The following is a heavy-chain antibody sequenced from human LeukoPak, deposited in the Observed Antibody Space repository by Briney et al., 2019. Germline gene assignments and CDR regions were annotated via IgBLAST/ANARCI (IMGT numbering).Heavy chain of an antibody. CDR3: ARERGSYYVDY. CDR2: IWYDGSDK. V-gene: IGHV3-33*01. CDR1: GFTFRNHG. Sequence: GRSLRLSCATSGFTFRNHGMHWVRQAPGKGLEWVAVIWYDGSDKYYADSVKGRFTISRDNSKNTLYLQMNSLRADDTAVYYCARERGSYYVDYWGQGTLVTVSS. D-gene: IGHD1-26*01. J-gene: IGHJ4*02.